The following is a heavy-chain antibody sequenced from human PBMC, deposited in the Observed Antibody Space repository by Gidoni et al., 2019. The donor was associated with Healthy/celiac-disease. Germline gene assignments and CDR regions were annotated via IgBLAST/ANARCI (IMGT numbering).Heavy chain of an antibody. V-gene: IGHV3-23*01. CDR2: ISGSGGST. J-gene: IGHJ6*02. CDR3: AKSGPAAIFVGGYLGMDV. D-gene: IGHD2-2*01. Sequence: EVQLLESGGGLVQPGGSLRLSCAASGFTFSSYAMSWVRQAPGKGLEWVSAISGSGGSTYYADSVKGRFTISRDNSKNTLYLQMNSLRAEDTAVYYCAKSGPAAIFVGGYLGMDVWGQGTTVTVSS. CDR1: GFTFSSYA.